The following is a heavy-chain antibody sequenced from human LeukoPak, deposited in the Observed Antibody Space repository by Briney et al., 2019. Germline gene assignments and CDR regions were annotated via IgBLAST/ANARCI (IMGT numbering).Heavy chain of an antibody. V-gene: IGHV3-30*02. Sequence: GGSLRLSCAASGFTFSSYGMHWVRQAPGKGLEWVAFIRYDGSNKYYADSVKGRFTISRDNAKNSLFLQMNSLRAEDTAVYYCARDPSGGNDAFDIWGQGTVVTVSS. CDR3: ARDPSGGNDAFDI. D-gene: IGHD6-19*01. CDR2: IRYDGSNK. J-gene: IGHJ3*02. CDR1: GFTFSSYG.